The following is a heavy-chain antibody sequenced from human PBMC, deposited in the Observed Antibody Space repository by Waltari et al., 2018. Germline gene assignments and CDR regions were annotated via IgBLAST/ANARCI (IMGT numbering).Heavy chain of an antibody. CDR3: ARLEHLSGRVL. Sequence: QVRLQESGPGLVKSSQTLSLTCSASGDSLTSGSYYWGWIRQAAGKGLEYIARISKTGTTSYNPSSERRVTILIDTSKNEFSLKIASVTAADTAVYYCARLEHLSGRVLWGQGTLVTVSS. CDR1: GDSLTSGSYY. CDR2: ISKTGTT. J-gene: IGHJ4*02. V-gene: IGHV4-61*02. D-gene: IGHD3-16*01.